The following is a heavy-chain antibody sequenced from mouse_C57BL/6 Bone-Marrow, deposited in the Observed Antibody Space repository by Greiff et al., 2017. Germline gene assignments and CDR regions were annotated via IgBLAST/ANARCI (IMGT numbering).Heavy chain of an antibody. J-gene: IGHJ4*01. Sequence: VQGVESGPGLVAPSQSLSITCTVSGFSLISYGVDWVRQSPGKGLEWLGVIWGVGSTNYNSALKSRLSISKDNSKSQVFLKMNSLQTDDTAMYYCARYDYEDAMDYWGQGTSVTVSS. CDR2: IWGVGST. D-gene: IGHD2-4*01. CDR3: ARYDYEDAMDY. CDR1: GFSLISYG. V-gene: IGHV2-6*01.